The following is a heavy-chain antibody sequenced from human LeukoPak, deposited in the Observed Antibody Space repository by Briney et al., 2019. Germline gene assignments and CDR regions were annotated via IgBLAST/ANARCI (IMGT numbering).Heavy chain of an antibody. D-gene: IGHD5-18*01. CDR1: GFTVSSNY. CDR3: AKGRAMAPSYFDY. V-gene: IGHV3-23*01. CDR2: ISGSGGST. J-gene: IGHJ4*02. Sequence: PGGSLRLSCAASGFTVSSNYMSWVRQAPGKGLEWVSAISGSGGSTYYADSVKGRFTISRDNSKNTLYLQMNSLRAEDTAVYYCAKGRAMAPSYFDYWGQGTLVTVSS.